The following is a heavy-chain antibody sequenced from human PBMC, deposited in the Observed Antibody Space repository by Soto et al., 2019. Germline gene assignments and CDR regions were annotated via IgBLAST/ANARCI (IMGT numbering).Heavy chain of an antibody. CDR3: ARSINCSGGSCYSGLSMDV. J-gene: IGHJ6*03. Sequence: SETLSLTCTVSGGSISSYYWSWIRQPPGKGLEWIGYIYYSGSTNYNPSLKSRVTISVDTSKNPFSLKLSSVTAADTAVYYCARSINCSGGSCYSGLSMDVWGKGTTVTVSS. D-gene: IGHD2-15*01. V-gene: IGHV4-59*08. CDR1: GGSISSYY. CDR2: IYYSGST.